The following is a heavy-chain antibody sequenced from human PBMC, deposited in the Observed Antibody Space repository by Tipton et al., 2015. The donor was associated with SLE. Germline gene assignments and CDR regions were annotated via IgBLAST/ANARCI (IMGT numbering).Heavy chain of an antibody. D-gene: IGHD3-10*01. CDR3: SRGVSHGMDV. CDR2: IYYGGST. CDR1: GGSISSSSYY. V-gene: IGHV4-39*01. Sequence: LRLSCTVSGGSISSSSYYWGWIRQPPGKGLEWIGSIYYGGSTYYNPSLKSRVTISVDRSKNQFSLKLSSVTAADTALYYCSRGVSHGMDVWAKGPRSPSP. J-gene: IGHJ6*02.